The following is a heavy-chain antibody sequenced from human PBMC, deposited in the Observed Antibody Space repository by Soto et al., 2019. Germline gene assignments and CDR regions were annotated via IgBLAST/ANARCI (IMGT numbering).Heavy chain of an antibody. CDR3: ARDPFDSSGYYHPPVD. Sequence: PGGSLRLSCAASGFTFSSYAMHWVRQAPGKGLEWVAVISYDGSNKCYADSVKGRFTISRDNSKNTLYLQMNSLRAEDTAVYYCARDPFDSSGYYHPPVDWGQGTLVTVSS. V-gene: IGHV3-30-3*01. CDR1: GFTFSSYA. J-gene: IGHJ4*02. D-gene: IGHD3-22*01. CDR2: ISYDGSNK.